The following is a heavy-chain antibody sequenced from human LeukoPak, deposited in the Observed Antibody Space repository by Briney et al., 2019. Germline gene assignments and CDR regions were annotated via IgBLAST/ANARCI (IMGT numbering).Heavy chain of an antibody. V-gene: IGHV1-2*02. Sequence: GASVTVSCKASGYTFTVYYMHWVRQAPGQGLEWMGWINPNSGGTNYAQKFQGRVTMTRDTSISTAYMELSRLRSDDTAVYYCARAQGRAGFIGAFDIWGQGTMVTVSS. CDR3: ARAQGRAGFIGAFDI. CDR1: GYTFTVYY. CDR2: INPNSGGT. D-gene: IGHD6-13*01. J-gene: IGHJ3*02.